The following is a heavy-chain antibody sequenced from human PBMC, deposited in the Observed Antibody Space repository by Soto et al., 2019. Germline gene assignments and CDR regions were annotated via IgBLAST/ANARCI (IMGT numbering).Heavy chain of an antibody. Sequence: GGSLRLSCAASGFIFSNYAMNWVRQAPGKGLEWVSFVSANADGAFYADSVKGRFSISRDNSKNTLYLQMNNLRAEDTAIYYCSKGRLSFDFWGQGTLVTVSS. CDR3: SKGRLSFDF. CDR1: GFIFSNYA. J-gene: IGHJ4*02. V-gene: IGHV3-23*01. CDR2: VSANADGA.